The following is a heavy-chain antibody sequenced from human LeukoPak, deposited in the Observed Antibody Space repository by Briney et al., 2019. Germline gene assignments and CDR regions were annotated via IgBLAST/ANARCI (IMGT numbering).Heavy chain of an antibody. Sequence: GGSLRLSRAASGFPFSDYYMSSLRQAPGKGLEWVSNISSSGSTTHYADSVKGRFTISRDNAKNSLYLQMNSLRAEDTAVYYCARDGSMAAHPRSIWFDPWGQGTLVTVSS. CDR3: ARDGSMAAHPRSIWFDP. D-gene: IGHD6-6*01. CDR1: GFPFSDYY. V-gene: IGHV3-11*04. J-gene: IGHJ5*02. CDR2: ISSSGSTT.